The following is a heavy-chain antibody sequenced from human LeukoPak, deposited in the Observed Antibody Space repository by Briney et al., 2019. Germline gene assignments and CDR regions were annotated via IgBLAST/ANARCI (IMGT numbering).Heavy chain of an antibody. Sequence: PGGSLRLSSAASGFSFSDYYMRWIRQAPGKGLEWVSHISGSANTRSDADSVRGRFVISRDNAKKSVYLQMNSLRAEDTAVYYCARDPNGNYVGAFDFQPWGQGTLVTVSS. D-gene: IGHD4-17*01. J-gene: IGHJ1*01. CDR1: GFSFSDYY. CDR2: ISGSANTR. CDR3: ARDPNGNYVGAFDFQP. V-gene: IGHV3-11*01.